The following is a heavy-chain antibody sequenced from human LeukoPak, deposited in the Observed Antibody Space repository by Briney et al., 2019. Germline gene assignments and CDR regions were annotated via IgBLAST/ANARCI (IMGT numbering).Heavy chain of an antibody. CDR3: ARWWLQCFDY. D-gene: IGHD5-24*01. CDR2: IYSGGST. CDR1: GFTVSSNY. Sequence: GGSLRLSCAASGFTVSSNYMSWVRQAPGKGLEWVSVIYSGGSTYYADSVKGRFTISRDNSKNTLHLQMNSLRAEDTAVYYCARWWLQCFDYWGQGTLVTVSS. J-gene: IGHJ4*02. V-gene: IGHV3-53*01.